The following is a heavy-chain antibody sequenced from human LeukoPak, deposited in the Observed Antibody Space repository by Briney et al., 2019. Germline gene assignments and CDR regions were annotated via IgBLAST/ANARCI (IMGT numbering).Heavy chain of an antibody. V-gene: IGHV4-4*07. CDR1: GGSISSYY. CDR2: IYTSGST. D-gene: IGHD3-10*01. Sequence: PSETLSLTCTVSGGSISSYYWSWIRQPAGKGLEWIGRIYTSGSTNYNPSLKSRVTMSVDTSKNQFSLKLSSVTAADTAVYYCARDVPVRGVIITSFSYYYYYYMDVWGKGTTVTISS. J-gene: IGHJ6*03. CDR3: ARDVPVRGVIITSFSYYYYYYMDV.